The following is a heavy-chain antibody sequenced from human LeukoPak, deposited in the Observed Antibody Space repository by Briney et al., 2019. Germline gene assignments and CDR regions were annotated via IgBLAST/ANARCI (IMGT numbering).Heavy chain of an antibody. Sequence: PGGSLRLSCAASGFTFSSNWMSWVRQAPGKGLEWVANIKQDGSEKYYVDSVNGRFTISRDNAKNALYLQMNSLRAEDTAVYYCARDGIEYSSSSEYFDYWGQGTLVTVSS. CDR3: ARDGIEYSSSSEYFDY. CDR2: IKQDGSEK. V-gene: IGHV3-7*03. CDR1: GFTFSSNW. J-gene: IGHJ4*02. D-gene: IGHD6-6*01.